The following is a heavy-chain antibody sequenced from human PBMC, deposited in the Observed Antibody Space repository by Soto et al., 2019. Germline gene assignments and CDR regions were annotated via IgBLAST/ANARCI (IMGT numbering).Heavy chain of an antibody. V-gene: IGHV3-30*18. CDR1: AFIFSRYG. CDR2: ISYDGSNK. CDR3: AKDLGSGKPYYYYAMDV. D-gene: IGHD3-10*01. Sequence: QGQLVESGGGVVQPGTSLRLSCEASAFIFSRYGMHWVRQAPGKGLEWVAVISYDGSNKYYAESVKGRFIISRDKSGNTLYLQMNSLRAEDTAVYYCAKDLGSGKPYYYYAMDVWGQGTTVTVSS. J-gene: IGHJ6*02.